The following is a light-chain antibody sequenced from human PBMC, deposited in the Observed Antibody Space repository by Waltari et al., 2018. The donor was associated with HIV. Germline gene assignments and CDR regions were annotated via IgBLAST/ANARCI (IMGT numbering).Light chain of an antibody. V-gene: IGLV3-21*04. CDR3: QVWDSSSDHWV. Sequence: SYVLTQPPSVSVAPGKTAKMTCGGNNIGSKSVHWYQQKPGQAPVLVIYDDSDRPSGTPERFSGANTWSTATLTISRVEAGDEADYYCQVWDSSSDHWVFGGGTKLTVL. J-gene: IGLJ3*02. CDR2: DDS. CDR1: NIGSKS.